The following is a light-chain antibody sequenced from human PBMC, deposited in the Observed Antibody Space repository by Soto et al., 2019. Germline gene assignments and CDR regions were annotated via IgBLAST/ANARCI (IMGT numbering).Light chain of an antibody. CDR3: QQYNSYSPVT. V-gene: IGKV1-5*01. Sequence: DIQMTQSPSTLSASVGDRVTITCRASQSISSWLAWYQQKPGKAPKLLIYDASSLESGVPSRFSGSGSGTEFTLTISSLQPDEVAAYYCQQYNSYSPVTFGQGTKVEIK. J-gene: IGKJ1*01. CDR2: DAS. CDR1: QSISSW.